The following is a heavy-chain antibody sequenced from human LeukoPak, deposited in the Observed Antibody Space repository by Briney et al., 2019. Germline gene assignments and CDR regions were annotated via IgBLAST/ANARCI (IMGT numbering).Heavy chain of an antibody. CDR2: LTGNGDIT. CDR1: GFTFSNYA. CDR3: AKRGNTISFFDP. V-gene: IGHV3-23*01. D-gene: IGHD5-24*01. Sequence: GGSLRLSCAASGFTFSNYAMCWVRQAPGKGLEWVSGLTGNGDITYYTDSVKGRFTISRDNSKNTLYLEMNNLRAEDTALYYCAKRGNTISFFDPWGQGTLVTVSS. J-gene: IGHJ5*02.